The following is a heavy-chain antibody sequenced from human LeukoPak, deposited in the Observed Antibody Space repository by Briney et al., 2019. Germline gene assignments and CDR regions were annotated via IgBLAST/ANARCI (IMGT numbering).Heavy chain of an antibody. CDR1: GYNFANYW. V-gene: IGHV5-51*01. Sequence: GESLKISCKGSGYNFANYWIGWVRQLPGKGLEWMGIIYPGDSDTRFSPSFQGQVTISADKSISTAYLQWSSLKASDTAMYYCARSPGSLYYDGSGYYSDYWGQGTLVTVSS. CDR2: IYPGDSDT. J-gene: IGHJ4*02. D-gene: IGHD3-22*01. CDR3: ARSPGSLYYDGSGYYSDY.